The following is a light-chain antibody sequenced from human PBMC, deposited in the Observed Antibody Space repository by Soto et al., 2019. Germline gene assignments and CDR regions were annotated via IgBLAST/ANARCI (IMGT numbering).Light chain of an antibody. Sequence: EIVMTQSPAALSVSPGDAATLSCRASQSVHSRLAWYQQKPGQAPRLLIYGASTRATGTPPRFRGSGSGTEFTLTISSLQSEDFAVYYCQQYHNWPITFGQGTRLEIK. V-gene: IGKV3-15*01. J-gene: IGKJ5*01. CDR3: QQYHNWPIT. CDR1: QSVHSR. CDR2: GAS.